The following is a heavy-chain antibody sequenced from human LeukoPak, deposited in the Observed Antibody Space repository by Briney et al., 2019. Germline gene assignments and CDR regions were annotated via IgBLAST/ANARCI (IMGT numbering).Heavy chain of an antibody. CDR3: ACFGSGWYSDF. V-gene: IGHV3-74*01. CDR1: GFTFSSYW. Sequence: GGSLRLSCAASGFTFSSYWMHRVRQAPGKGLMWVSRINSDGSTTDYADSVKGRFTISRDNAKNTLYLQVNSLRAEDTAVYYCACFGSGWYSDFWGQGTLVTVSS. D-gene: IGHD6-25*01. J-gene: IGHJ4*02. CDR2: INSDGSTT.